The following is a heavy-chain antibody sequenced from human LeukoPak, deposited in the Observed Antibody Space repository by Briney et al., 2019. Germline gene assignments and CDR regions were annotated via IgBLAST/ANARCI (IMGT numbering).Heavy chain of an antibody. Sequence: GGSLRLSCAASGFTFSSYGMHWVRQALGKGLEWVAVIWYDGSNKYYADSVKGRFTISRDNSKNTLYLQMNSLRAEDTAVYYCARGPLWFGELLDYYYGMDVWGQGTTVTVSS. J-gene: IGHJ6*02. V-gene: IGHV3-33*01. CDR1: GFTFSSYG. CDR3: ARGPLWFGELLDYYYGMDV. D-gene: IGHD3-10*01. CDR2: IWYDGSNK.